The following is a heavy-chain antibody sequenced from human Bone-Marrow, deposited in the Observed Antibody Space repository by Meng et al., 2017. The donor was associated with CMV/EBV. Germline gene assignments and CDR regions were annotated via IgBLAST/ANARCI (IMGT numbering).Heavy chain of an antibody. CDR2: IIPIFGTA. J-gene: IGHJ6*02. CDR1: GGTFSSYA. V-gene: IGHV1-69*05. CDR3: ARMELRFLGRAVHGTTSYYYYGMDV. D-gene: IGHD3-3*01. Sequence: SVKVSCKASGGTFSSYAIRWVRQAPGQGLEWMGGIIPIFGTANYAQKFQGRVTITTDESTSTAYMELSSLRSEDTAVYYCARMELRFLGRAVHGTTSYYYYGMDVWGQGTTVTVSS.